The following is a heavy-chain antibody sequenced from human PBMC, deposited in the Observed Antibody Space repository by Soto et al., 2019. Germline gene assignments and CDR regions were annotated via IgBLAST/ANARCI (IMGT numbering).Heavy chain of an antibody. CDR3: VRQPLANLALYGIDV. V-gene: IGHV6-1*01. D-gene: IGHD6-6*01. Sequence: SQTLSLTCAISGDSVSANNAAWDWIRQSPSRGLEWLGRTYFRSKWNYDYAESVKNRLTITPDTTNNQISVQLNSVIPEDAAVYYCVRQPLANLALYGIDVWGQGATVTVSS. CDR1: GDSVSANNAA. J-gene: IGHJ6*02. CDR2: TYFRSKWNY.